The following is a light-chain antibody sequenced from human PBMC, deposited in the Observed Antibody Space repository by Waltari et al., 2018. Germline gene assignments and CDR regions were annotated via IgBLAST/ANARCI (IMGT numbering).Light chain of an antibody. J-gene: IGLJ2*01. CDR3: SSRNGVNNHRL. V-gene: IGLV3-19*01. CDR2: GIE. Sequence: SSELTQDTAVSVALGQTVTITCQGDSLRTAYANWYQLNPGQVPRLVMFGIEKRPSGIPDRISGYSSGTTSSLTITVAQAEDEADYYCSSRNGVNNHRLFAGGTKLTVL. CDR1: SLRTAY.